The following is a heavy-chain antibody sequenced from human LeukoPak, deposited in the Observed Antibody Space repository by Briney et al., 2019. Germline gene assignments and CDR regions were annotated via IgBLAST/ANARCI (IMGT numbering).Heavy chain of an antibody. Sequence: GGSLRLSCAASGFTFNTYAMNWVRQAPGKGLEWVSVIIGNGGGINYADSVRGRFFISRDNTANTLYLQMNSLRVEDTAVYYCAKDRIADGRYSIDFWGQGTLVSVSS. CDR1: GFTFNTYA. D-gene: IGHD2-21*01. CDR2: IIGNGGGI. J-gene: IGHJ4*02. V-gene: IGHV3-23*01. CDR3: AKDRIADGRYSIDF.